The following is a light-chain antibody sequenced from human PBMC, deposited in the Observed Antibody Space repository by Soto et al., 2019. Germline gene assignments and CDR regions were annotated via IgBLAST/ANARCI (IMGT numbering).Light chain of an antibody. J-gene: IGKJ5*01. CDR3: QQYNNWPPIA. V-gene: IGKV3-15*01. CDR1: QTLSNS. CDR2: DTS. Sequence: ESVLTQSPGTLSLSPGERATLSCRASQTLSNSFIAWYQHKPGQAPRLLVYDTSTRATGIPARFSGSGSGTEFTLTISSLQSEDFAVYYCQQYNNWPPIAFGHRRRPEIK.